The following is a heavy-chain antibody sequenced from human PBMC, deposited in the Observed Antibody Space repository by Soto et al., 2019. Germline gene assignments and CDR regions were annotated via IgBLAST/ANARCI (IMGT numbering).Heavy chain of an antibody. Sequence: SETLSLTCFIYSGTFSGYCWCVMRQHTGTWLEWIGEISQSGNTNYSPSLKSRVSISIDTSKKQFSLNLASVSAADTAVYYCARAPKVSGSSQTRPDFWGQGTLVTVSS. CDR1: SGTFSGYC. D-gene: IGHD6-6*01. V-gene: IGHV4-34*01. CDR3: ARAPKVSGSSQTRPDF. J-gene: IGHJ4*02. CDR2: ISQSGNT.